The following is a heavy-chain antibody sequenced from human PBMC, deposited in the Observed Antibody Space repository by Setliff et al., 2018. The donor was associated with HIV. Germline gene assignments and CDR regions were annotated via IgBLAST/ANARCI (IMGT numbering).Heavy chain of an antibody. Sequence: SETLSLTCSGSGDSMSSFSSYWGWIRQSPRKGLEWIGSIYPSGTTYYNPSLKSRVTISVDTSKNQFSLKLSSVNAADTAVYYCARGGIGDYYYYYMDVWGKGTTVTVSS. V-gene: IGHV4-39*07. D-gene: IGHD3-10*01. CDR2: IYPSGTT. CDR3: ARGGIGDYYYYYMDV. CDR1: GDSMSSFSSY. J-gene: IGHJ6*03.